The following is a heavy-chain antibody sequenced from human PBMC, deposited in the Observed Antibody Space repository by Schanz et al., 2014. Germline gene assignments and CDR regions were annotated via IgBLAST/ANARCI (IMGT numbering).Heavy chain of an antibody. CDR2: ISNDGSIK. J-gene: IGHJ4*02. CDR1: GFTFSSYA. Sequence: QVQLLQFGGGVVQPGRSLRLSCAASGFTFSSYAMHWVLQAPGKGLEWVALISNDGSIKYYADSVEGRFTISRDNSRNTLYLQMNSLRTEDTAVYYCASPSGYSDYGTYFDFWGQGTLVTVSS. CDR3: ASPSGYSDYGTYFDF. V-gene: IGHV3-30-3*01. D-gene: IGHD5-12*01.